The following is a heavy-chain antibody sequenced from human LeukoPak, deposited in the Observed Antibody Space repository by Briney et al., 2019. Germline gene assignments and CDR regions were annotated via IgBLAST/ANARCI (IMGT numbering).Heavy chain of an antibody. J-gene: IGHJ6*04. Sequence: GESLKISCKGSGYSFTSYWIGWVRQMPGKGLEWMGIIYPGDSDTRYSPSFRGQVTISADKSISTAYLQWSSLKASDTAMFYCASLAGELDYYAGMDVWGKGTTVTVS. CDR3: ASLAGELDYYAGMDV. D-gene: IGHD3-10*01. V-gene: IGHV5-51*01. CDR2: IYPGDSDT. CDR1: GYSFTSYW.